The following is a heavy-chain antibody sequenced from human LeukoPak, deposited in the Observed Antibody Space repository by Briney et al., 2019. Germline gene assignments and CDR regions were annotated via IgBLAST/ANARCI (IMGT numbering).Heavy chain of an antibody. CDR3: ASGLGYDPDAFDI. J-gene: IGHJ3*02. V-gene: IGHV3-48*01. CDR1: GFTFSSYR. Sequence: GGSLRLSCAASGFTFSSYRMNWVRQAPGKGLEWVSHISSSSSTIYYADSVKGRFTISRDNSKNTLYLQMNSLRAEDTAVYYCASGLGYDPDAFDIWGQGTMVTVSS. D-gene: IGHD1-14*01. CDR2: ISSSSSTI.